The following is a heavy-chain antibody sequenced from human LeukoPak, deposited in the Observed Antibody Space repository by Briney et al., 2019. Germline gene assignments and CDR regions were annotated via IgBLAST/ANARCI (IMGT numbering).Heavy chain of an antibody. D-gene: IGHD1-1*01. CDR1: GFTFSSYA. J-gene: IGHJ6*03. V-gene: IGHV3-30*01. CDR3: AREGLEPYYYYMDV. CDR2: ISYDGSNK. Sequence: GRSLRLSCVASGFTFSSYAMHWVRQAPGKGLEWVAVISYDGSNKYYADSVKGRFTISRDNSKNTLYLQMNSLRAEDTAVYYCAREGLEPYYYYMDVWGKGTTVTVSS.